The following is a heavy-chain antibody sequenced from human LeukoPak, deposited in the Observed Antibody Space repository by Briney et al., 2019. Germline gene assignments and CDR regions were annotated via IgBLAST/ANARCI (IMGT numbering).Heavy chain of an antibody. V-gene: IGHV3-23*01. D-gene: IGHD3-22*01. CDR2: ISGSGGST. CDR1: GGSFSGYY. J-gene: IGHJ4*02. Sequence: ETLSLTCAVYGGSFSGYYWSWVRQAPGKGLEWVSAISGSGGSTNYADSVKGRVTVPRDNSKSTLYLQMNSLRAEDTAVYYCAKSSYYDSSGYYREYYFDYWGQGTLVTVSS. CDR3: AKSSYYDSSGYYREYYFDY.